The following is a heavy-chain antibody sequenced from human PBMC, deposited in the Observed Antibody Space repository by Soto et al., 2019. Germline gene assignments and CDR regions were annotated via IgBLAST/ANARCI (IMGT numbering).Heavy chain of an antibody. Sequence: QLPLVQSGAEVKKPGSSVRVSCQAPGDTFSTSAVSWVRQAPGQGLEWMGWIIPTLGTANYAQKFQGRVSITADESTSTAYMDLSRLTSEDTAIYYSARGEQHVIPGATFEYWGQGTLVTVSS. J-gene: IGHJ4*02. CDR2: IIPTLGTA. CDR3: ARGEQHVIPGATFEY. V-gene: IGHV1-69*01. D-gene: IGHD3-10*01. CDR1: GDTFSTSA.